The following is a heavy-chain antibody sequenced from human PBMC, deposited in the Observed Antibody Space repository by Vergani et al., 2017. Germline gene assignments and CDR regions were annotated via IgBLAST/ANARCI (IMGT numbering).Heavy chain of an antibody. J-gene: IGHJ3*02. V-gene: IGHV4-39*07. CDR2: IYYSGSS. CDR3: ARDLVVPAAIRGAFDI. Sequence: QVQLQESGPELVKPSQTLSLTCTVSGGSISSSSYYWGWIRQPPGKGLEWIGSIYYSGSSYYNPSLKSRVTISVDTSKNQFSLELSSVTAADTAVYYCARDLVVPAAIRGAFDIWGQGTMVTVSS. D-gene: IGHD2-2*02. CDR1: GGSISSSSYY.